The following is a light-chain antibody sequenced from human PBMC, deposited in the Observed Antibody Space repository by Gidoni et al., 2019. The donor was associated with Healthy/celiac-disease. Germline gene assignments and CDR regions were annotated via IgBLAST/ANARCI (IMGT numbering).Light chain of an antibody. J-gene: IGLJ2*01. CDR3: SSYTSSSTL. CDR2: EVS. V-gene: IGLV2-14*01. Sequence: QSALTQPASVSGSPGQSITISCHGTSSDVGGYNYVSWYQQHPGKAPKLMIYEVSNRPSGVSNRFSGSKSGNTASLTISGLQAEDEADYYCSSYTSSSTLFGGGTKLTVL. CDR1: SSDVGGYNY.